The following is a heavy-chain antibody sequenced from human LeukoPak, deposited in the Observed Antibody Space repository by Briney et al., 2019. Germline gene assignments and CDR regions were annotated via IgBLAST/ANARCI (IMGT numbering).Heavy chain of an antibody. CDR2: IYHSGST. J-gene: IGHJ5*02. D-gene: IGHD3-3*01. CDR1: GYSISSGYY. V-gene: IGHV4-38-2*01. CDR3: AAEKFDRRIHYVFWSGYYTWFDP. Sequence: PSETLSLTCAVSGYSISSGYYWGWIRQPPGKGLEWIGSIYHSGSTYYNPSLKSRVTISVDTSQNQFSLNLRAVPAADTRAHYCAAEKFDRRIHYVFWSGYYTWFDPGGKGTLVTVSS.